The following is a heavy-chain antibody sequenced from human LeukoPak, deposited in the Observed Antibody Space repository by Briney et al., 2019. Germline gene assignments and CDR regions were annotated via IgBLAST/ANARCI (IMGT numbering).Heavy chain of an antibody. D-gene: IGHD3-9*01. V-gene: IGHV1-69*13. CDR3: ARAEDQGRYFDWLPGYAP. CDR2: ILPIFGTA. CDR1: GGSVSSYV. J-gene: IGHJ5*02. Sequence: SVKVSCKAPGGSVSSYVISWFRQAPGQGLEWMGGILPIFGTAIYAQSFQGRLTITAYESTNTAYMELGSLRFEDTAVYYCARAEDQGRYFDWLPGYAPWGQGTLVTVS.